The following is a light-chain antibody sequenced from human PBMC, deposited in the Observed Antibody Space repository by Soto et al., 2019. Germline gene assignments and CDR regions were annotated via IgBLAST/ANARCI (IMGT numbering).Light chain of an antibody. J-gene: IGLJ1*01. V-gene: IGLV2-14*01. CDR3: SSYSSSRTYV. CDR2: DVS. CDR1: GSDVGGYNY. Sequence: QSALTQPASVSGAPGQSITISCSGTGSDVGGYNYVSWYQQNPGTAPKLLIYDVSNRPSGVSHRFSGSKSGNTASLTISGLQAGDEADSYCSSYSSSRTYVFGTGTKVTVL.